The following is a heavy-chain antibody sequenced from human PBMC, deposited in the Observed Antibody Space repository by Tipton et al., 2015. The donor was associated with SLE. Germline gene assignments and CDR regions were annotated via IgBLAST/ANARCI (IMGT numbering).Heavy chain of an antibody. Sequence: PGLVKPSETLSLTCTVSGFSITRGYHWGWIRQPPGKGLEWIGNIHHSGNTYFNPSLKSRVTISVDTSKNQFSLKLSSVTAADTAVYYCARRGVAAATTDWYFDLWGRGTLVTVSS. J-gene: IGHJ2*01. D-gene: IGHD6-13*01. CDR1: GFSITRGYH. V-gene: IGHV4-38-2*02. CDR2: IHHSGNT. CDR3: ARRGVAAATTDWYFDL.